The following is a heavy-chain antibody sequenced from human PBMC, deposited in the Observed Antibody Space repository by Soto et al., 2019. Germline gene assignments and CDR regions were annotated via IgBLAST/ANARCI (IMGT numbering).Heavy chain of an antibody. CDR1: GGLISRGGYF. CDR2: ISNSGTT. D-gene: IGHD3-10*01. Sequence: GSGGLISRGGYFRCWIRQETGQDPEWIGYISNSGTTFYNPSLGSRITMSLDAAENHFSLELRSVTVADTAVYYCAREPISTPRGVTQVDPWGQGTLVT. J-gene: IGHJ5*02. V-gene: IGHV4-31*02. CDR3: AREPISTPRGVTQVDP.